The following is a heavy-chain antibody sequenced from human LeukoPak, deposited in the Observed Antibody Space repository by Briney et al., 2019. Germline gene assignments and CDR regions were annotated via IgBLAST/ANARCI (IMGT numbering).Heavy chain of an antibody. CDR1: GFTFSSYA. Sequence: WGSLRLSCAASGFTFSSYAMSWVRQAPGKGLEWGSAISGSGGSTYYADSVKSRFTISRDNSKNTLYLQMNSLRAEDTAVYYCAKDPDDDFWSGYPYYFDYWGQGTLVTVSS. D-gene: IGHD3-3*01. J-gene: IGHJ4*02. CDR2: ISGSGGST. V-gene: IGHV3-23*01. CDR3: AKDPDDDFWSGYPYYFDY.